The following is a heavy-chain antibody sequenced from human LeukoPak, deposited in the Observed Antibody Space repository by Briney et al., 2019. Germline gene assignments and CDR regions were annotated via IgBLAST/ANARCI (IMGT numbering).Heavy chain of an antibody. CDR3: ATNADYYDSSGYILYYYYMDV. J-gene: IGHJ6*03. CDR2: IIPIFGTA. D-gene: IGHD3-22*01. Sequence: SVKVSCKASGGTFSSYAISWVRQAPGQGLEWMGGIIPIFGTANYAQKFQGRVTITADKSTSTAYMELSSLRSEDTAVYYCATNADYYDSSGYILYYYYMDVWGKGTTVTVSS. V-gene: IGHV1-69*06. CDR1: GGTFSSYA.